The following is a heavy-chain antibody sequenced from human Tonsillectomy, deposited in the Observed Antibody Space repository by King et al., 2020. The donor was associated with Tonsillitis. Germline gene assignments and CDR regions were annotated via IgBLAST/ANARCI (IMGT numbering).Heavy chain of an antibody. D-gene: IGHD2-15*01. J-gene: IGHJ3*02. CDR3: VRHRPPSYCSDDYCYSDGFDI. CDR1: GFTFSGSD. Sequence: VQLVESGGGLVQPGGSLKLSCATSGFTFSGSDIHWVRQASGKGLEWVGRVRRKPNSSVTEYAASVKGRFTISRDDSKNTAYLQMNSLKSEDTAVYYCVRHRPPSYCSDDYCYSDGFDIWGQGTVVTVSS. CDR2: VRRKPNSSVT. V-gene: IGHV3-73*01.